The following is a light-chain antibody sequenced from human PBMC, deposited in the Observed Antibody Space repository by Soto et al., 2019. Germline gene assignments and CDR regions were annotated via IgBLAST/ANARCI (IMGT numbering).Light chain of an antibody. V-gene: IGLV1-40*01. J-gene: IGLJ1*01. CDR1: SSNIGAHYD. CDR2: GNS. CDR3: QSYDNSLSVYV. Sequence: QSVLTQPPSVSGAPGQRVTISCTGSSSNIGAHYDVHWYQQLPGTAPKLLIYGNSNRPSGVPDRFSGSKSGTSASLAITGLQAEYEADYYCQSYDNSLSVYVFGTGTQLTVL.